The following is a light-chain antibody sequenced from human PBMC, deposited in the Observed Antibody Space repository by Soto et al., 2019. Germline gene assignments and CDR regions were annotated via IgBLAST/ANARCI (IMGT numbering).Light chain of an antibody. CDR3: PQYGDLLS. CDR2: DAS. V-gene: IGKV1-33*01. CDR1: QDIGNY. J-gene: IGKJ4*01. Sequence: DIQLTQSPSSLSASVGDRVTITCQAHQDIGNYLNWYQQKPGNAPNLLIYDASELHTGVPSRFSGSGSGTDFSCRISSVQPEEFATYYCPQYGDLLSFGGGTRLE.